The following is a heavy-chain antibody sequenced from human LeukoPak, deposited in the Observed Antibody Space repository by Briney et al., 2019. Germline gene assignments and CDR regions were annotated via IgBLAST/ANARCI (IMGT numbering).Heavy chain of an antibody. CDR3: ASSCSGGSCYHQNYYYGMDV. D-gene: IGHD2-15*01. CDR1: GYTFTGYY. V-gene: IGHV1-2*02. J-gene: IGHJ6*02. Sequence: ASVKVSCKASGYTFTGYYMHWVRQAPGQGLAWMGWINPNSGGTNYAQKFQGRVTMTRDTSISTAYMELSRLRSDDTAVYYCASSCSGGSCYHQNYYYGMDVWGQGTTVTVSS. CDR2: INPNSGGT.